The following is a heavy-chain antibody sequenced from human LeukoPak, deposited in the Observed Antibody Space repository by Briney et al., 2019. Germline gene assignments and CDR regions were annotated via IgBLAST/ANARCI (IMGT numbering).Heavy chain of an antibody. Sequence: SETLSLTCAVYGGSFSGYYWSWIRQPPGRGLEWIGEINHSGSTNYNPSLKSRVTISVDTSKNQFSLKLSSVTAADTAVYYCARGDPDYGSGSYFDYWGQGTLVTVSS. J-gene: IGHJ4*02. V-gene: IGHV4-34*01. CDR2: INHSGST. CDR1: GGSFSGYY. CDR3: ARGDPDYGSGSYFDY. D-gene: IGHD3-10*01.